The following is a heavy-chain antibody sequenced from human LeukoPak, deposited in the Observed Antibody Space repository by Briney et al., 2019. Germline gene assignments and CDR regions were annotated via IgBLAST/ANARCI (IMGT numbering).Heavy chain of an antibody. J-gene: IGHJ6*03. CDR2: INHSGST. D-gene: IGHD6-19*01. V-gene: IGHV4-34*01. Sequence: SETLSLTCAVYGGSFSGYYWSWIRQPPGKGLEWIGEINHSGSTNYNPSLKSRVTISVDTSKNQFSLKLSSVTAADTAVYYCARSSGWYWNYYYYMDVWGKGTTVTISS. CDR1: GGSFSGYY. CDR3: ARSSGWYWNYYYYMDV.